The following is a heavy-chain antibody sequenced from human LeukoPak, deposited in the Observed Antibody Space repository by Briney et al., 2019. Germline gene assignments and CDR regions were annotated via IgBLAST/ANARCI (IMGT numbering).Heavy chain of an antibody. CDR3: AKQSGSSRSYGFDY. Sequence: GGSLRLSCAASGFTFSSYAMSWVRQAPGKGLEWVSAFTGSGGSTYYADSVKGRFTISRDNSKNTLYLQMNSLGAEDTAVYYCAKQSGSSRSYGFDYWGQGTLVTVSS. V-gene: IGHV3-23*01. J-gene: IGHJ4*02. CDR1: GFTFSSYA. D-gene: IGHD6-13*01. CDR2: FTGSGGST.